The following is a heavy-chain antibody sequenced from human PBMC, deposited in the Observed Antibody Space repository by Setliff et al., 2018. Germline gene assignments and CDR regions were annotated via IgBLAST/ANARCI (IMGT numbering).Heavy chain of an antibody. J-gene: IGHJ4*02. CDR3: VRDNGNSGMIDY. CDR1: GFTFSSYN. Sequence: PGGSLRLSCAASGFTFSSYNMDWVRQAPGKGLEWVSYIKKDGSIKYYLESVRGRFTISRDNAENSLTLQMTSLRVEDTAVYYCVRDNGNSGMIDYWGQGTPVTVSS. D-gene: IGHD1-1*01. CDR2: IKKDGSIK. V-gene: IGHV3-7*01.